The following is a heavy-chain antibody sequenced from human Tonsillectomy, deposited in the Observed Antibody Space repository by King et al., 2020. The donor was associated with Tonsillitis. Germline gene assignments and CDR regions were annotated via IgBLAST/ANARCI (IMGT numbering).Heavy chain of an antibody. CDR1: GYSLSSGYY. D-gene: IGHD3-9*01. Sequence: VQLQESGPGLVKPSETLSLTCAVSGYSLSSGYYWGWIRQPPGKGLEWIGNIYHSGSSYYNPSLKSRVTISVDSSKNQFSLKLSSVTAADTAVYYCARVPGYDILTGYAYYFDYWGQGTLVTVSS. CDR2: IYHSGSS. V-gene: IGHV4-38-2*01. J-gene: IGHJ4*02. CDR3: ARVPGYDILTGYAYYFDY.